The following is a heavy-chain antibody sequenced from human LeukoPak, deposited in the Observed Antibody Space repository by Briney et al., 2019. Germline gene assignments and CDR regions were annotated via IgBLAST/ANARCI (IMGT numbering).Heavy chain of an antibody. CDR2: TYYSGST. J-gene: IGHJ3*02. D-gene: IGHD3-22*01. CDR1: GDSISSYY. V-gene: IGHV4-59*08. CDR3: ARRPSGSDAFDI. Sequence: SGTLSLTCTASGDSISSYYWSWIRQPPGKGLDWIGFTYYSGSTNYNPSLKSRVTISIDTSKNQFSLKLSSVTAPDTAVYYCARRPSGSDAFDIWGQGTMVTVSS.